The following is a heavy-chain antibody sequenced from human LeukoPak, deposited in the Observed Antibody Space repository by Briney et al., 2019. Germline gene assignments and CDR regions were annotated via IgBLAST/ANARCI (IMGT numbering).Heavy chain of an antibody. CDR1: GGSISSYY. Sequence: PSETLSLTCTVSGGSISSYYWSWIRQPPGKGLEWIGYIYYSGSTNYNPSLKSRVTISVDTSKNQFSLKLSSVTAADTAVYYCARLTYDGAFDIWGQGTMVTVSS. CDR3: ARLTYDGAFDI. J-gene: IGHJ3*02. CDR2: IYYSGST. D-gene: IGHD3-22*01. V-gene: IGHV4-59*08.